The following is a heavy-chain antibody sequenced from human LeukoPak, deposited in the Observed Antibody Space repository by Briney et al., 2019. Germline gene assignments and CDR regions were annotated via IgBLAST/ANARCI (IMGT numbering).Heavy chain of an antibody. CDR3: ARRGSRIDY. CDR2: INPNSGVT. D-gene: IGHD2-15*01. CDR1: RYTFTGYY. J-gene: IGHJ4*02. Sequence: GASVKVSCKASRYTFTGYYMHWVRQAPGQGLEWMGWINPNSGVTDYAQNFQGRVTMTRDTSISTAYVELSSLRSEDTAVYYCARRGSRIDYWGQGTLVTVSS. V-gene: IGHV1-2*02.